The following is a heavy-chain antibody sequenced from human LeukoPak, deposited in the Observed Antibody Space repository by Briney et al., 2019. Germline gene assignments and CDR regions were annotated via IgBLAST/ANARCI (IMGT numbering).Heavy chain of an antibody. J-gene: IGHJ4*02. CDR1: GYSFTSYW. CDR2: IYPGDSDT. CDR3: AVMNTYSGYAWYYFDY. Sequence: PWESLKISCKGSGYSFTSYWIGWVRQMPGKGLEGMGIIYPGDSDTRYSPSFQGQVTISADKSISTAYLQQSSLKASDTAMYYCAVMNTYSGYAWYYFDYWGQGTLVTVSS. V-gene: IGHV5-51*01. D-gene: IGHD5-12*01.